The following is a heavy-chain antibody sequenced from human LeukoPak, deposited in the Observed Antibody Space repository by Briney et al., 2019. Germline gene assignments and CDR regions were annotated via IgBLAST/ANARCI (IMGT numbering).Heavy chain of an antibody. CDR1: GGSISSSSYY. CDR2: IYYSGST. V-gene: IGHV4-39*01. D-gene: IGHD2-2*01. CDR3: ARQKYRLQPGMENFDY. Sequence: PSETLSLTCTVSGGSISSSSYYWGWIRQPPGKGLEWIGSIYYSGSTYYNPSLKSRVTISVDTSKNQFSLKLSSVTAADTAVYYCARQKYRLQPGMENFDYWGQGTLVTVSS. J-gene: IGHJ4*02.